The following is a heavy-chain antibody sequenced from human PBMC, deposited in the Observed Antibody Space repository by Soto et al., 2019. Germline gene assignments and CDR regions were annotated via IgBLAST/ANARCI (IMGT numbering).Heavy chain of an antibody. V-gene: IGHV4-31*03. CDR1: VGSISRGGYD. J-gene: IGHJ4*02. CDR3: ARDPPYYGSGSYSNYFDN. D-gene: IGHD3-10*01. Sequence: QVQLQESGPGLVKPSQTLSLTGTVSVGSISRGGYDWSWIRQHPGKGLEWIGYIYYSVSTYYNPFLKSRVTISVDTSKNQFSRKLSSVTAADTAVYYCARDPPYYGSGSYSNYFDNWGQGTLVTVSS. CDR2: IYYSVST.